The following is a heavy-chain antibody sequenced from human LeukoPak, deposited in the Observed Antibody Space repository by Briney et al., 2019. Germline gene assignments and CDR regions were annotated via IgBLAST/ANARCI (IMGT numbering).Heavy chain of an antibody. D-gene: IGHD3-10*01. Sequence: GGSLRLSCAASGFTFSSYAMSWVRQAPGEGLEWVSAISGSGGSTYYADSVKGRFTISRDNSKNTLYLQMNSLRAEDTAVYYCANIYYGSGSYRSGFDYWGQGTLVTVSS. CDR1: GFTFSSYA. V-gene: IGHV3-23*01. J-gene: IGHJ4*02. CDR2: ISGSGGST. CDR3: ANIYYGSGSYRSGFDY.